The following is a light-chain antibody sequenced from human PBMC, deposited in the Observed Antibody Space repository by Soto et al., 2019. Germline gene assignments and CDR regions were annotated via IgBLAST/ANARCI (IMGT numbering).Light chain of an antibody. CDR2: SHN. V-gene: IGLV1-44*01. Sequence: QSVLTQPPSASGTPGQRVTISCSGSSSNIGSNTVNWHQQLPGTAPKLLIYSHNQRPSGVPDRFSGSKSGTSASLAISGLQSEDEADYYCAAWDDSLNGRVFGTGTKVTVL. J-gene: IGLJ1*01. CDR1: SSNIGSNT. CDR3: AAWDDSLNGRV.